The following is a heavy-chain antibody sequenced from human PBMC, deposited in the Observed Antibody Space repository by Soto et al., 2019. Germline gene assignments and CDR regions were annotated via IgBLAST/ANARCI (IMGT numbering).Heavy chain of an antibody. CDR3: ARSVVVAANGWGTWFDP. Sequence: PGGSLRLSCAASGFTFSDHYMDWVRQAPGKGLEWVGRTRNKSNSYTTEYAASVKGRFTISRDDSKNSLYLQMNSLKTEDTAVYYCARSVVVAANGWGTWFDPWGQGTLVTVSS. CDR1: GFTFSDHY. D-gene: IGHD2-15*01. J-gene: IGHJ5*02. CDR2: TRNKSNSYTT. V-gene: IGHV3-72*01.